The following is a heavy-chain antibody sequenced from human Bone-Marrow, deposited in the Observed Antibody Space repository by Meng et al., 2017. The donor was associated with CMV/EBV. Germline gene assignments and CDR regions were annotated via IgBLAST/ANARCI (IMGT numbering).Heavy chain of an antibody. J-gene: IGHJ4*02. CDR1: GFTFDDYA. Sequence: GGSLRLSCAASGFTFDDYAMHWVRQAPGKGLEWVSGISWNSGSIGYADSVKGRFTISRDNAKNSLYLQMNSLRAEDTAVYYCARSSGYYLYYFDYWGRGTLVTVSS. CDR3: ARSSGYYLYYFDY. V-gene: IGHV3-9*01. CDR2: ISWNSGSI. D-gene: IGHD3-22*01.